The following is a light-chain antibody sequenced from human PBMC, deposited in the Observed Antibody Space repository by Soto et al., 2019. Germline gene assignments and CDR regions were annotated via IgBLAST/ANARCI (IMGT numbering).Light chain of an antibody. CDR2: EVS. CDR1: STDVGGYNY. V-gene: IGLV2-8*01. Sequence: SALTQPPSASGSLGQSVTISCTGTSTDVGGYNYVSWYQQHPGKAPKLMIYEVSKRPSGVPDRFSGSKSGNTASLTVSGLQAEDEADYYCSSYAGSNNLVVVGGGTKLTVL. J-gene: IGLJ2*01. CDR3: SSYAGSNNLVV.